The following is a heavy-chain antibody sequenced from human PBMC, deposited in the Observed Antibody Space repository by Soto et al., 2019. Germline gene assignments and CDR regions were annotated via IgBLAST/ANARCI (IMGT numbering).Heavy chain of an antibody. CDR3: AKDRGYSGYDNWFDS. V-gene: IGHV3-23*01. CDR2: SGGSGHSK. Sequence: EVQLLESGGGLVQPGGSLRLSCAASGFTFSSYAMSWVRQAPGQGLEWVASSGGSGHSKNYADSVKGRFTISRDNSETTLYLQMNSLRAEDTAVYYCAKDRGYSGYDNWFDSWGQGTLVTVSS. J-gene: IGHJ5*01. D-gene: IGHD5-12*01. CDR1: GFTFSSYA.